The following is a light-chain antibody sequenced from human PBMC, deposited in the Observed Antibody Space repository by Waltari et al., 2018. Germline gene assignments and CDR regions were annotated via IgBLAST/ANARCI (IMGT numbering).Light chain of an antibody. CDR3: AAWDDRLSGVV. CDR1: SSNIGSTY. V-gene: IGLV1-47*01. J-gene: IGLJ2*01. Sequence: QSVLTQPPSASGTPGQRVTISCSGGSSNIGSTYVFLSQHGDGKAPKLLIYRDNQRPSGVPDRFSGSKSGTSAALAISGLRSEDEADYYCAAWDDRLSGVVFGGGTELTVL. CDR2: RDN.